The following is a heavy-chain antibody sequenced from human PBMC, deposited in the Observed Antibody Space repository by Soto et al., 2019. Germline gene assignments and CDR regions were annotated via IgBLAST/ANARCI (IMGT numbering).Heavy chain of an antibody. Sequence: QVQLVESGGGVVQPGRSLRLSCAASGFTFSKYGMHWVRQAPGKGLEWVATISDDGSKKYHADSVKGRFTISRDNTENMLYLQMNSLLPEDTAVYYCAKDWDYRGDLDYWGQGSLVTVSS. CDR3: AKDWDYRGDLDY. J-gene: IGHJ4*02. D-gene: IGHD3-10*01. CDR2: ISDDGSKK. V-gene: IGHV3-30*18. CDR1: GFTFSKYG.